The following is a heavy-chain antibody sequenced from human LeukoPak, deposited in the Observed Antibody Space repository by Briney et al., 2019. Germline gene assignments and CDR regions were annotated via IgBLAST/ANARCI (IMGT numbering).Heavy chain of an antibody. Sequence: SETLSLTCTVSGASFSSGDQYWNWSRQSPGKGREWIGSIRPSGTLYNNPSLESKVNMSMDTYKNQFSLNLNSVTAEDTAVYFCSRGLDRTLGYWGQGTLVTVSS. D-gene: IGHD2-2*03. J-gene: IGHJ4*02. CDR3: SRGLDRTLGY. CDR1: GASFSSGDQY. CDR2: IRPSGTL. V-gene: IGHV4-31*01.